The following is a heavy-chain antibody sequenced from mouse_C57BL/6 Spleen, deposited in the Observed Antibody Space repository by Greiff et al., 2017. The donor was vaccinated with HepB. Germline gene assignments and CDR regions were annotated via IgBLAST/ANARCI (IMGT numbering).Heavy chain of an antibody. CDR1: GYSITSGYY. D-gene: IGHD2-1*01. Sequence: EVKLQESGPGLVKPSQSLSLTCSVTGYSITSGYYWNWIRQFPGNKLEWMGYISYDGSNNYNPSLKNRISITRDTSKNQFFLKLNSVTTEDTATYYCAREGNYGAYWGQGTLVTVSA. CDR2: ISYDGSN. J-gene: IGHJ3*01. V-gene: IGHV3-6*01. CDR3: AREGNYGAY.